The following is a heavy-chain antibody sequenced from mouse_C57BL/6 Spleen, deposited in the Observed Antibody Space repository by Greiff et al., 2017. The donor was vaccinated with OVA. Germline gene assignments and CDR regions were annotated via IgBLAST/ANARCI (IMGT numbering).Heavy chain of an antibody. CDR2: ISYDGSN. J-gene: IGHJ2*01. V-gene: IGHV3-6*01. CDR1: GYSITSGYY. CDR3: ARAGIYYYFDY. D-gene: IGHD2-1*01. Sequence: EVKVEESGPGLVKPSQSLSLTCSVTGYSITSGYYWNWIRQFPGNKLEWMGYISYDGSNNYNPSLKNRISITRDTSKNQFFLKLNSVTTEDTATYYCARAGIYYYFDYWGQGTTLTVSS.